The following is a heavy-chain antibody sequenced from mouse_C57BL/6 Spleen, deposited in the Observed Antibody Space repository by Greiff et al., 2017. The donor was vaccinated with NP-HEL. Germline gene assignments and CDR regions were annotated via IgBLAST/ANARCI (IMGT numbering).Heavy chain of an antibody. D-gene: IGHD1-1*01. CDR1: GFNIKNTY. Sequence: VQLQQSVAELVRPGASVKLSCTASGFNIKNTYMHWVKQRPEQGLEWIGRIDPANGNTKYAPKFQGKATITADTSSNTAYLQLSSLTSEDTAIYYCARSYYYGSSYVFYYAMDYWGQGTSVTVSS. J-gene: IGHJ4*01. V-gene: IGHV14-3*01. CDR2: IDPANGNT. CDR3: ARSYYYGSSYVFYYAMDY.